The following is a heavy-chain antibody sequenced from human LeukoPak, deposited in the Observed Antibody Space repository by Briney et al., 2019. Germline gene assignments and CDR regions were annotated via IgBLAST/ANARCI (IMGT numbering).Heavy chain of an antibody. V-gene: IGHV4-34*01. CDR3: ARGPLTDGPFDY. D-gene: IGHD3-16*01. CDR1: GGSFSGYY. Sequence: SETLSLTCAVYGGSFSGYYWSWIRQPPGKGLEWIGEINHSGSTNYNPSLKSRATISVDTSKNQFSLKLSSVTAADTAVYYCARGPLTDGPFDYWGQGTLVTVSS. J-gene: IGHJ4*02. CDR2: INHSGST.